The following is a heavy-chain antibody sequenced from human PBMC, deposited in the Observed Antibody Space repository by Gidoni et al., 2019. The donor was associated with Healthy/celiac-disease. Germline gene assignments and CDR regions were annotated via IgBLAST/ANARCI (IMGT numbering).Heavy chain of an antibody. CDR3: ARGLIVVVPAAISTRPGVWFDP. D-gene: IGHD2-2*01. CDR2: INHSGST. J-gene: IGHJ5*02. CDR1: GASFSGYA. Sequence: QVQLQQWGAGLLKPSETLSLTCAVYGASFSGYAWSWIRPPPGEGREWIGEINHSGSTYYSPSLKSRVTISVDTSQNQFSLKLSSVTAADTAVYYCARGLIVVVPAAISTRPGVWFDPWGQGTLVTVSS. V-gene: IGHV4-34*01.